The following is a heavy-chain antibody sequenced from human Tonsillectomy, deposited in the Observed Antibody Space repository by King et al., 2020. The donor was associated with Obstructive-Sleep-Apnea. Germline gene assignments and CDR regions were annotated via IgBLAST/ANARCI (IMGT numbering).Heavy chain of an antibody. Sequence: QLVQAGGGVVQPGRSLRLSCAASGFTFGNYGMYWVRQAPCKALEWVACIRHGGSNKYYVDSVNGGLTIPRDNSKNTLYLQMNSLRAEDTAVYYCAKEDNYDSSGDYYYGMDVWGQGTTVTVSS. J-gene: IGHJ6*02. CDR2: IRHGGSNK. D-gene: IGHD3-22*01. CDR1: GFTFGNYG. CDR3: AKEDNYDSSGDYYYGMDV. V-gene: IGHV3-30*02.